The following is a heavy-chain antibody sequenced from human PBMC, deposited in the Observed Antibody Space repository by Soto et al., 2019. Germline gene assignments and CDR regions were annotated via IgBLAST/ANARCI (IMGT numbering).Heavy chain of an antibody. CDR1: GGTFSSYA. CDR3: SRVPVPAAMTFDY. V-gene: IGHV1-69*01. J-gene: IGHJ4*02. D-gene: IGHD2-2*01. Sequence: QVQLVQSGAEVKKPGSSVKVSCKASGGTFSSYAISWVRQAPGHGLEWMGGIIPIFGTANYAQKFQGRVTITADESTSTAYMELSSLRSEYTAVYYCSRVPVPAAMTFDYWGQGTLVTVSS. CDR2: IIPIFGTA.